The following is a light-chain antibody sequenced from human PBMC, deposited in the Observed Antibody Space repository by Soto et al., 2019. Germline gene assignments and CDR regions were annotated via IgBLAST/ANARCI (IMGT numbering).Light chain of an antibody. CDR3: QQRSNWPPSIT. CDR2: GAS. CDR1: QSVSSN. J-gene: IGKJ5*01. Sequence: IGMAHTPATLSVYPGKRSTLACRASQSVSSNLAWYQQKPGQAPXXLXXGASTRATGIPARFSGSGSGTEFTLTISSLQSEEFAGYYCQQRSNWPPSITFGQGTRLEIK. V-gene: IGKV3D-15*01.